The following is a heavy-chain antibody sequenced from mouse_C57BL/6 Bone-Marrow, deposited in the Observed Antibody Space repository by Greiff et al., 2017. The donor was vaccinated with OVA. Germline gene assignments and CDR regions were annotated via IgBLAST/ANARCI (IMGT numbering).Heavy chain of an antibody. J-gene: IGHJ4*01. CDR1: GYTFTSYW. Sequence: VQLQQPGAELVRPGTSVTLSCKASGYTFTSYWMHWVKQRPGQGLEWIGVIDPSDSYTNYNQKFKGKATLTVDTSSSTAYMQLSSLTSEDSAVYYCARWGNYAMDYWGQGTSVTVSS. CDR3: ARWGNYAMDY. CDR2: IDPSDSYT. V-gene: IGHV1-59*01.